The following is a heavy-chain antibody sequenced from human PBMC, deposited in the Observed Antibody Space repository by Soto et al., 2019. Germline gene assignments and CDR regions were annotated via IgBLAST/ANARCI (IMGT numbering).Heavy chain of an antibody. CDR2: IHYSGTT. V-gene: IGHV4-39*01. J-gene: IGHJ4*02. CDR3: ARRHARDFYDQSGDVP. CDR1: GGSISIGTDY. D-gene: IGHD3-3*01. Sequence: QLQLQESGPGLVKPSETLSLTCTVSGGSISIGTDYWGWIRRAPGKGLEWIGNIHYSGTTYYNPSLKSRVSISVDTSKNQFSLKLSSVTAADTAVYYCARRHARDFYDQSGDVPWGQGTQVTVSS.